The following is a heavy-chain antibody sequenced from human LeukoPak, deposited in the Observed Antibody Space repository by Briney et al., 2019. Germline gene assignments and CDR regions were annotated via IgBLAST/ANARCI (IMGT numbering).Heavy chain of an antibody. D-gene: IGHD2-21*01. CDR3: ARIRGSTLAISYMDV. CDR2: ISVSGT. CDR1: GFRFGGYS. V-gene: IGHV3-48*04. J-gene: IGHJ6*03. Sequence: GSLMLSCTASGFRFGGYSIHWVRQAPGKGLEWLSYISVSGTIHADSVMGRVTVSRDNAKNSLYLQMNSLRAEDTAVYYCARIRGSTLAISYMDVWGKGTTVTVSS.